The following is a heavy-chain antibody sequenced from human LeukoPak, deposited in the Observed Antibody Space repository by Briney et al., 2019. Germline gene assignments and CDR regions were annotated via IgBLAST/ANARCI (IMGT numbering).Heavy chain of an antibody. V-gene: IGHV4-59*01. J-gene: IGHJ5*02. D-gene: IGHD3-22*01. CDR3: ARGFYDSSAYSNCFAP. CDR2: IYYTGTT. CDR1: GDSISSSY. Sequence: SETLSRTCTVSGDSISSSYWSWLRQPPGQTLEWIGYIYYTGTTNYNPSLKSLVTISIDTSKNKFSLTLTSLSAADTAVYYCARGFYDSSAYSNCFAPWGQGTLVTVSS.